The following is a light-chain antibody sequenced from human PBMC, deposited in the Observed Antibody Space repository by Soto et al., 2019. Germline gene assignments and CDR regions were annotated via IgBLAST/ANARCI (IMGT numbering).Light chain of an antibody. Sequence: ESVLTQSPGTLSLSPGEKATLSCRASQSVSSSYLAWYQQKPGQAPRLLIYGASSRATGIPDRFSGSGSGTDVTLTVRRLEPEDFAVYYCQQFSSSSWTFGQGTKVEIK. J-gene: IGKJ1*01. CDR1: QSVSSSY. CDR2: GAS. V-gene: IGKV3-20*01. CDR3: QQFSSSSWT.